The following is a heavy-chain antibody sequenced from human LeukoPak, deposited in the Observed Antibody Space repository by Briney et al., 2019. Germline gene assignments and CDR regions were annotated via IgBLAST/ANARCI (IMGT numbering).Heavy chain of an antibody. J-gene: IGHJ5*02. CDR1: GFSFDSYN. D-gene: IGHD2-21*02. Sequence: GGSLRLSCGASGFSFDSYNMNWVRQAPGKGLEWVSSISKSSSYIDYADSVRGRFIISRDNAKNALFLQMNSLRVEDTAVYYCAREEAYCGGDCSPAWGQGTLVTVSS. V-gene: IGHV3-21*06. CDR2: ISKSSSYI. CDR3: AREEAYCGGDCSPA.